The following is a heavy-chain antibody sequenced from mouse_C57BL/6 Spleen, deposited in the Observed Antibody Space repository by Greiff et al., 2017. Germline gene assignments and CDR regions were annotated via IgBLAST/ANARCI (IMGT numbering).Heavy chain of an antibody. V-gene: IGHV3-6*01. Sequence: EVKLMESGPGLVKPSQSLSITCSVTGYSITSGYYWNWIRQFPGNKQEWMGYISYDGSNNYNPSLKNRITITRDTSKNQFFLKLISVTTEDTATYYCGTIYEGWFADWGQGTLVTVSA. CDR2: ISYDGSN. CDR3: GTIYEGWFAD. D-gene: IGHD2-3*01. CDR1: GYSITSGYY. J-gene: IGHJ3*01.